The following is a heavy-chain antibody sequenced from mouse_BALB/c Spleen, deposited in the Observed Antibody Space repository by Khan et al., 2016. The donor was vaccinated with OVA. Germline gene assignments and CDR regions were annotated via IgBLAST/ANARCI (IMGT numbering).Heavy chain of an antibody. D-gene: IGHD2-2*01. J-gene: IGHJ3*01. Sequence: VQLQQSGPDLVKPVASVKLSCKASGYSFTLYYMSWVKQSHGKSLEWIGRVNPNTDNINYNQEFKGKAILTVDKSSNTAYMELRSLTSEDSAVYFCARGDDFFASWGQGTLVTVSA. CDR3: ARGDDFFAS. CDR1: GYSFTLYY. V-gene: IGHV1-26*01. CDR2: VNPNTDNI.